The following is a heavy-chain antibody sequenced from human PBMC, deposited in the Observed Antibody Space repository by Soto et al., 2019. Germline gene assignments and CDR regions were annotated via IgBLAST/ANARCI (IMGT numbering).Heavy chain of an antibody. CDR3: AREQQADEVNYCDY. V-gene: IGHV1-3*01. D-gene: IGHD6-13*01. J-gene: IGHJ4*02. CDR2: INPGNGQT. CDR1: GYTFTSHA. Sequence: QVQLVQSGAEVKKPGASVKISCKASGYTFTSHAMHWVRQAPGQRLEWMGWINPGNGQTEYSQKFQGSVTITRDTSASTAYMELSTLTSEDTAVYFCAREQQADEVNYCDYWGQGTLVTVSA.